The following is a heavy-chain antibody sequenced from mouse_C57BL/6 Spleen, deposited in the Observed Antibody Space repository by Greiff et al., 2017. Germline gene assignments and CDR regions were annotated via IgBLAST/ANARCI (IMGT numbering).Heavy chain of an antibody. D-gene: IGHD1-1*01. CDR1: GYAFSSYW. V-gene: IGHV1-80*01. CDR2: IYPGDGDT. CDR3: ARYYYGSSYSLDY. Sequence: VQLQQSGAELVKPGASVKISCKASGYAFSSYWMNWVKQRPGKGLEWIGQIYPGDGDTNYNGKFKGKATLTADKSSSTAYMQLSSLTSEDSAVYFCARYYYGSSYSLDYWGQGTTLTVSS. J-gene: IGHJ2*01.